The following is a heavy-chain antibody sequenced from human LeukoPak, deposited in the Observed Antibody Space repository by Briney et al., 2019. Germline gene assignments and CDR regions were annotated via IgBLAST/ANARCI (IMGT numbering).Heavy chain of an antibody. CDR3: ARGRYSSSWYRRYYFDY. J-gene: IGHJ4*02. CDR2: INHSGST. Sequence: PSETLSLTCAVYGGSFSGYYWSWIRQPPGKGLEWIGEINHSGSTNYNPSLKSRVTISVDTSKNQFSLKLSSVTAADTAVYYCARGRYSSSWYRRYYFDYWGQGTLVTVSS. V-gene: IGHV4-34*01. D-gene: IGHD6-13*01. CDR1: GGSFSGYY.